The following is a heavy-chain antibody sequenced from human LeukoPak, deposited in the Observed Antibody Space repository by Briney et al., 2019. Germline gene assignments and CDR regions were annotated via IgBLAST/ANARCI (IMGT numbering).Heavy chain of an antibody. CDR3: AKISGGSSSRNYFDY. V-gene: IGHV3-30*02. CDR1: GFTFSSYG. J-gene: IGHJ4*02. CDR2: IRYDGSNK. Sequence: GGSLRLSCAASGFTFSSYGMHWVRQAPGKGLEWVACIRYDGSNKYYADSVKGRFTISRDNSKNTLYLQMNSLRAEDTAVYYCAKISGGSSSRNYFDYWGQGTLVTVSS. D-gene: IGHD6-13*01.